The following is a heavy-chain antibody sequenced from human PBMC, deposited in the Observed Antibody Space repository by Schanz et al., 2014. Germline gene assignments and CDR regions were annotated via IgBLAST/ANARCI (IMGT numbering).Heavy chain of an antibody. V-gene: IGHV3-9*01. D-gene: IGHD3-22*01. CDR2: ISWNSGSV. CDR1: GFTFSSYG. CDR3: AKEDRTHSSDYVY. Sequence: VQLVESGGGVVQPGRSLRLSCAASGFTFSSYGMHWVRQAPGKGLEWVSSISWNSGSVAYADSVKGRFTISRDDAKNSLYLQMNSLRAEDTALYYCAKEDRTHSSDYVYWGQGTLVTVSS. J-gene: IGHJ4*02.